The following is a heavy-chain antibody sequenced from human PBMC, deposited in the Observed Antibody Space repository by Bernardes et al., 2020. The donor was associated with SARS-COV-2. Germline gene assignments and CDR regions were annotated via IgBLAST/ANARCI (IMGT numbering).Heavy chain of an antibody. Sequence: GGSLRLSCAASGFTFSSYAMSWVRQAPGKGLEWVSAISGSGGSTYYADSVKGRFTISRDNSKNTLYLQMNSLRAEDTAVYYCAKVPCSSTSCYREPFDYWGQGTLVTVSS. J-gene: IGHJ4*02. D-gene: IGHD2-2*02. CDR2: ISGSGGST. V-gene: IGHV3-23*01. CDR3: AKVPCSSTSCYREPFDY. CDR1: GFTFSSYA.